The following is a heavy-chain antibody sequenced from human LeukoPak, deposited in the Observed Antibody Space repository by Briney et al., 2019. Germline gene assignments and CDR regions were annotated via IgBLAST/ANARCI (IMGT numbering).Heavy chain of an antibody. Sequence: SETLSLTCSVSGGSMFSYYWNWIRQPPGKGLECIGYNYSSGITNYNPSLRSRGTISVATSRNQFSLRLTSVTAEDTAIYYCARRAYYDSSGFHPTSGYFDLWGRGTLVTVSS. V-gene: IGHV4-4*08. CDR1: GGSMFSYY. CDR2: NYSSGIT. D-gene: IGHD3-16*01. CDR3: ARRAYYDSSGFHPTSGYFDL. J-gene: IGHJ2*01.